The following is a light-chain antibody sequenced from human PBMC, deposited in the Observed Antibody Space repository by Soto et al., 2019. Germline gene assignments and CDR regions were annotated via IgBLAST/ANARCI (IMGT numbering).Light chain of an antibody. CDR2: AAS. J-gene: IGKJ2*01. CDR3: QQSYSTPYT. CDR1: QSISTY. Sequence: DIQMTQSPSSLSASVGDRVTITCRASQSISTYLNWYQQKPGKAPKLLIYAASTLQSGVPSRFSGSGSGTDFRLTITSLQPEDIATYYCQQSYSTPYTFGQGTKLEIK. V-gene: IGKV1-39*01.